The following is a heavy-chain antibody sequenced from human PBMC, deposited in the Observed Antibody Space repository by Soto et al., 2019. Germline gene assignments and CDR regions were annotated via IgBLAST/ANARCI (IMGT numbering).Heavy chain of an antibody. V-gene: IGHV3-15*01. Sequence: GGSLRLSCAASGFTFSNAWMSWVRQAPGKGLEWVGRIKSKTDGGTTDYAAPVKGRFTISRDDSKNTLYLQMNSLKTEDTAVYYCTTDQFRYCSGGSCYYPGAFDIWGQGTMVTVSS. J-gene: IGHJ3*02. CDR2: IKSKTDGGTT. D-gene: IGHD2-15*01. CDR1: GFTFSNAW. CDR3: TTDQFRYCSGGSCYYPGAFDI.